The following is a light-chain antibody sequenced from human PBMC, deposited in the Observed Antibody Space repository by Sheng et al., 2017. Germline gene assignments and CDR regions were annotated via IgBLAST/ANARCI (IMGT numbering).Light chain of an antibody. CDR2: AAS. CDR1: QGISNY. CDR3: QKYNSDPT. V-gene: IGKV1-27*01. Sequence: DIQMTQSPSSLSASVGDRVTITCRASQGISNYVAWYQQKPGKVPKLLIYAASTLQSRVPSRFSGSGSGTDFTLTISSLQPEDVATYYCQKYNSDPTFGQGTRLEIK. J-gene: IGKJ5*01.